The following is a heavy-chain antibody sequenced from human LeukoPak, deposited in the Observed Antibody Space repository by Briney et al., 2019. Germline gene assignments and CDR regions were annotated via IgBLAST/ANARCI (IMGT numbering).Heavy chain of an antibody. Sequence: PSETLSLTCTVSGGSISSGDYYWSWIRQPPGKGLEWIGYIYYSGSTYYNPSLKSRVTISVDTSKNQFSLKLSSVTAADTAVCYCARGNCSSTSCYQEFDYWGQGTLVTVSS. V-gene: IGHV4-30-4*08. CDR2: IYYSGST. CDR3: ARGNCSSTSCYQEFDY. J-gene: IGHJ4*02. D-gene: IGHD2-2*01. CDR1: GGSISSGDYY.